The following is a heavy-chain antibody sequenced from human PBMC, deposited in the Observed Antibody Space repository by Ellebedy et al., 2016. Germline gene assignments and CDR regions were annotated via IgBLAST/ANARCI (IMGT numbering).Heavy chain of an antibody. CDR3: ARVNYDFWSGYYYYYMDV. J-gene: IGHJ6*03. CDR2: ISAYNGNT. V-gene: IGHV1-18*01. Sequence: ASVKVSXXASGYTFTSYGISWVRQAPGQGLEWMGWISAYNGNTNYAQKLQGRVTMTTDTSTSTAYMELRSLRSDDTAVYYCARVNYDFWSGYYYYYMDVWGKGTTVTVSS. CDR1: GYTFTSYG. D-gene: IGHD3-3*01.